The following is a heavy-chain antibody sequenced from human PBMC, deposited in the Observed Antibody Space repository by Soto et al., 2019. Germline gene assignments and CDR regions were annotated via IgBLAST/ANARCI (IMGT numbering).Heavy chain of an antibody. Sequence: GGSLRLSCAASGFTFSSYAMSWVRQAPGKGLEWVSAISGSGGSTYYADSVKGRFTISRDNSKNTLYLQMNSLRAEDTAVYYCAKEEGDFWSGYYYYYGMDVWGQGTTVTVSS. V-gene: IGHV3-23*01. CDR2: ISGSGGST. CDR3: AKEEGDFWSGYYYYYGMDV. J-gene: IGHJ6*02. D-gene: IGHD3-3*01. CDR1: GFTFSSYA.